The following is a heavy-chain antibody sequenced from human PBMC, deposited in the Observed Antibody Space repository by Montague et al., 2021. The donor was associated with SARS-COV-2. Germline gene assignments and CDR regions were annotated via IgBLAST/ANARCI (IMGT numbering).Heavy chain of an antibody. D-gene: IGHD6-19*01. J-gene: IGHJ3*02. CDR2: IYYSGST. CDR1: GGSISCYY. V-gene: IGHV4-59*01. CDR3: ARGSGWMGNAFDI. Sequence: SETLSLTCTVSGGSISCYYWSWIRQPPGKGLEWIGYIYYSGSTNYNPSLKSRVTISVDTSKNQFSLKLSSVTAADTAVYYCARGSGWMGNAFDIWGQGTMVTVSS.